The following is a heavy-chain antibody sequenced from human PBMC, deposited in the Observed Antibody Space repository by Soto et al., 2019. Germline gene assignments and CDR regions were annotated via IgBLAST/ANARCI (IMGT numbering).Heavy chain of an antibody. V-gene: IGHV5-51*01. CDR2: IYPSVSDT. CDR3: ARHGFYGDYSSNYFDP. Sequence: GESLKISCKGSGYSFTNYWIAWVRQMPGKGLEYMGIIYPSVSDTRYSPSFQGQVTISADKSISTAYLQWSSLKASDTAIYYCARHGFYGDYSSNYFDPWGQGTLVTVSS. J-gene: IGHJ5*02. CDR1: GYSFTNYW. D-gene: IGHD4-17*01.